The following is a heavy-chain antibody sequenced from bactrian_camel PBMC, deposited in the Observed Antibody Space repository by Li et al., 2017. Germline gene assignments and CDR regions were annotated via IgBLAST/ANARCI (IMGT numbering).Heavy chain of an antibody. D-gene: IGHD2*01. CDR1: GFTFSSAT. Sequence: QLVESGGDLVQPGGSLRLSCAASGFTFSSATMSWVRQAPGKGLEWVSSISTSGGSTYYADSVKGRFTISKDNAKNTLYLQMDSLEPEDTAMYYCAANFGPYCSGPYLARRANFLGQGTQVTVS. J-gene: IGHJ4*01. CDR2: ISTSGGST. V-gene: IGHV3S28*01.